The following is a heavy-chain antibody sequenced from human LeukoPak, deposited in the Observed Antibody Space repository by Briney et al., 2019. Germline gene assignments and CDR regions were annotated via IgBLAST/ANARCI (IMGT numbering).Heavy chain of an antibody. Sequence: GGSLRLSCAASGFTFSRYAIHWVRQAPGKGLEWVAAISFDGRNKYFADSVKGRYTISRDNSNNAVYLQMNSLRTEDTAVYYCARDLPWFAPWGQGTLVTVSS. CDR2: ISFDGRNK. V-gene: IGHV3-30*04. CDR1: GFTFSRYA. CDR3: ARDLPWFAP. J-gene: IGHJ5*02.